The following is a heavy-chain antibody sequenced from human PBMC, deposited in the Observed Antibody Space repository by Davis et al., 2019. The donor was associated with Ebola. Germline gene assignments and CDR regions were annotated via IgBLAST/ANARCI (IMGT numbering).Heavy chain of an antibody. D-gene: IGHD6-13*01. J-gene: IGHJ4*02. V-gene: IGHV3-7*03. Sequence: GESLMISCAASGFTVSRNYMSWFRQAPAKGLEWVANIKQGGSEKYYVDSVKGGFNSSRDNAKNSLYLQMNSLRAEDTAVYYCARDPRPIAAAGTSYDYWGQGTLVTVSS. CDR3: ARDPRPIAAAGTSYDY. CDR2: IKQGGSEK. CDR1: GFTVSRNY.